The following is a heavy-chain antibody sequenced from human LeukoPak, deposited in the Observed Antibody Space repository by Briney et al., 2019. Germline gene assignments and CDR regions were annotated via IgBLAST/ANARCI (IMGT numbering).Heavy chain of an antibody. D-gene: IGHD3-3*01. J-gene: IGHJ4*02. CDR3: AKQYYSFWTGYLN. CDR1: GFTFSSYA. V-gene: IGHV3-23*01. Sequence: GGSLRPSCAASGFTFSSYAMSWVRQAPGKGLEWVSAISGSGGSTYYADSVKGRFTISRDNSKNTLYLQMNSLRAEDTAVYYCAKQYYSFWTGYLNWGQGTLVTVSS. CDR2: ISGSGGST.